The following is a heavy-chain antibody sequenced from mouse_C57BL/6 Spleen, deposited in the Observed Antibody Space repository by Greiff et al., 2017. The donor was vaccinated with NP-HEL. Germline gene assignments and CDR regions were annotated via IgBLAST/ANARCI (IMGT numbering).Heavy chain of an antibody. Sequence: DVKLQESGGGLVQPKGSLKLSCAASGFSFNTYAMNWVRQAPGKGLEWVARIRSKSNNYATYYADSVKDRFTISRDDSESMLYLQMNNLKTEDTAMYYCVRQGGYYFDYWGQGTTLTVSS. CDR2: IRSKSNNYAT. CDR3: VRQGGYYFDY. CDR1: GFSFNTYA. V-gene: IGHV10-1*01. J-gene: IGHJ2*01.